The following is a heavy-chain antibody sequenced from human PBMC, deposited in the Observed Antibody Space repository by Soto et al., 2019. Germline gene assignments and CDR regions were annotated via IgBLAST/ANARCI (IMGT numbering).Heavy chain of an antibody. CDR3: ARQSYYDSSGYYGAFDI. V-gene: IGHV1-69*13. CDR1: GCTLSSYA. D-gene: IGHD3-22*01. J-gene: IGHJ3*02. CDR2: IIPIFGTA. Sequence: SSVQVSCKASGCTLSSYAISWVRQAPGQGLEWMGGIIPIFGTANYAQKFQGRVTITADESTSTAYMERSSLRSEDTAVYYCARQSYYDSSGYYGAFDIWGQGTMVTVSS.